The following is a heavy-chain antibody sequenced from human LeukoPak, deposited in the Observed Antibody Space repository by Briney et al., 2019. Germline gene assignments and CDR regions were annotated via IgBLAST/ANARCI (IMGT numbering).Heavy chain of an antibody. V-gene: IGHV3-21*01. CDR3: ARDCPYSGY. CDR1: GFTFISYT. Sequence: PRGSLRHSCATSGFTFISYTMNWVRPAPGKGLEWVSSISSTGGYIFCAESVKGRFTISRDNAKNSLYLQMNSLRTDDTAVYYCARDCPYSGYWGQGTLVTVSS. D-gene: IGHD2-21*01. CDR2: ISSTGGYI. J-gene: IGHJ4*02.